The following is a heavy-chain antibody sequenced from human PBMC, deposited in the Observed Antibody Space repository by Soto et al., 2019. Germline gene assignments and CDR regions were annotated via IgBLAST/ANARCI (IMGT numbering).Heavy chain of an antibody. J-gene: IGHJ4*02. CDR2: ISYDGSNK. CDR1: GFTFSSYA. CDR3: ARGERVVRGVTTPFDY. Sequence: QVQLVESGGGVVQPGRSPRLSCAASGFTFSSYAMHWVRQAPGKGLEWVAVISYDGSNKYYADSVKGRFTISRDNSKNTLYLQMNSLRAEDTAVYYCARGERVVRGVTTPFDYWGQGTLVTVSS. D-gene: IGHD3-10*01. V-gene: IGHV3-30-3*01.